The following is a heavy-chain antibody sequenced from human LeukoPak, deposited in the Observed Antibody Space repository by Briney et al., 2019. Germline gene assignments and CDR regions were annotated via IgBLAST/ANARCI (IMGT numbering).Heavy chain of an antibody. J-gene: IGHJ4*02. V-gene: IGHV3-64*01. CDR2: ISTDGSST. CDR3: ARDRAYGSRGWYFDYYDY. CDR1: GFIFSDYA. D-gene: IGHD6-19*01. Sequence: GSLSLSCVASGFIFSDYAMHWVRQAPGKGLEYVSAISTDGSSTSHANSVKGRFTISRDNSKNTLYLQMGSLRAEDMAVYYCARDRAYGSRGWYFDYYDYWGQGTLVTVSS.